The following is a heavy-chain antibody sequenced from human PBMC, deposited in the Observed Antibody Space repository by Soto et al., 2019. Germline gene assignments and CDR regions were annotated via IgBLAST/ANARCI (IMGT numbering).Heavy chain of an antibody. V-gene: IGHV1-18*01. CDR2: ISAYNGNT. CDR1: GYTFTGYG. Sequence: GASVKVSCKASGYTFTGYGISWVRQAPGQGLEWMGWISAYNGNTNYAQKLQGRVTMTTDTSTSTAYMELTSLRSDDTAVYYCARGTGRQQLVEENWFDPWGQGTLVTVSS. CDR3: ARGTGRQQLVEENWFDP. J-gene: IGHJ5*02. D-gene: IGHD6-13*01.